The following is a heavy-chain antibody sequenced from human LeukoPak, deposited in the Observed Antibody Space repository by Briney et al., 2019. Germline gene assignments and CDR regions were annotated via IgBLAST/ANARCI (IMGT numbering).Heavy chain of an antibody. D-gene: IGHD3-9*01. Sequence: PGGSLSLSCAASGFTFSSYSMNWVRLAPGKGLESVSSISSSISYIYYADSVKGRFTLYRDNAKNSLYLQMNGLRAEDTAVYYCARGVITILQNQYYYYYGRDVWGQGTTVTVPS. CDR3: ARGVITILQNQYYYYYGRDV. CDR1: GFTFSSYS. V-gene: IGHV3-21*01. CDR2: ISSSISYI. J-gene: IGHJ6*02.